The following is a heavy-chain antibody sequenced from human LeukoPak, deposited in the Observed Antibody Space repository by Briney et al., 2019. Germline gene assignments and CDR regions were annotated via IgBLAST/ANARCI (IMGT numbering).Heavy chain of an antibody. CDR2: MSPNSGDT. Sequence: VSVKVSCKASGYTFTSYDFNWVRQATGQQPEWMGWMSPNSGDTGYAQKFQDRVTMTRNTSISTAYMELSSLRSDDTAVYYCARGPPNWGYDYWGPGTLVTVSS. CDR1: GYTFTSYD. CDR3: ARGPPNWGYDY. D-gene: IGHD7-27*01. V-gene: IGHV1-8*01. J-gene: IGHJ4*02.